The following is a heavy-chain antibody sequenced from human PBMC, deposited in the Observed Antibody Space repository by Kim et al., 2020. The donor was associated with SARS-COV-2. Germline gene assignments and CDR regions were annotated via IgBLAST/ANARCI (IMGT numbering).Heavy chain of an antibody. CDR3: AKGSYSSGWYYFDY. Sequence: VDSVKGRFTISRDNAKNSLYLQMNSLRAEDTALYYCAKGSYSSGWYYFDYWGQGTLVTVSS. V-gene: IGHV3-9*01. D-gene: IGHD6-19*01. J-gene: IGHJ4*02.